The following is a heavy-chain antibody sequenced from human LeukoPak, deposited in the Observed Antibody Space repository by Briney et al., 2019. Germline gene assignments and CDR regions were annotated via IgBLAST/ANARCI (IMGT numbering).Heavy chain of an antibody. CDR1: GGSFSGYY. V-gene: IGHV4-34*01. J-gene: IGHJ6*02. CDR3: ARASGQDPPTYYGMDV. D-gene: IGHD3-10*01. CDR2: INHSGST. Sequence: SETLSLTCAVYGGSFSGYYWSWIRQPPVKGLEWIGEINHSGSTNYNPSLKSRVTISVDTSKDQFSLKLSSVTAADTAVYYCARASGQDPPTYYGMDVWGQGTTVTVSS.